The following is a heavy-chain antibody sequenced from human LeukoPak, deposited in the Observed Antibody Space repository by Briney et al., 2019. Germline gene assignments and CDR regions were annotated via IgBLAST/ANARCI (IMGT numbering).Heavy chain of an antibody. CDR3: ARGRVLRSYITWRGDFFDY. J-gene: IGHJ4*02. CDR1: GGSFSGYY. D-gene: IGHD3-3*01. V-gene: IGHV4-34*01. CDR2: INHTGST. Sequence: PSETLSLTCAVYGGSFSGYYWSWIRQPPGKGLEWIGEINHTGSTNYNPSLKSRVTISVDTSKNQFSLKLSSVTAADTAVYYCARGRVLRSYITWRGDFFDYWGQGTLVTVSS.